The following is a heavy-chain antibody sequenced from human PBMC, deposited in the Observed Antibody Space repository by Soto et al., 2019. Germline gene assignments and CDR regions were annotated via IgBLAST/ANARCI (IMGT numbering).Heavy chain of an antibody. J-gene: IGHJ4*02. CDR3: ARDTPALYHFDY. CDR1: GGSISSGGYY. CDR2: IYYSGST. Sequence: QVQLQESDPGLVKPSQTLSLTCTVSGGSISSGGYYWSWIRQHPGKGLEWIGYIYYSGSTYYNPSLKSRVTISVDTSKNQFSLKLSSVTAADTAVYYCARDTPALYHFDYWGQGTLVTVSS. V-gene: IGHV4-31*03.